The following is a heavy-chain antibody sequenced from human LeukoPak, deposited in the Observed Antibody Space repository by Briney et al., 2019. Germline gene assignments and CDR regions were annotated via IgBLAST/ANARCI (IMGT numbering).Heavy chain of an antibody. Sequence: GGSLRLSCAASGFTFSTYPMYWVRQAPGRGPEYVSGINNNGDRTYYAKSVKGRFTISRDNSKNTLYLQVGCLRAEDIAVYYCARGGLVGPTPYLDSWGQGTLVTVSS. CDR1: GFTFSTYP. CDR3: ARGGLVGPTPYLDS. CDR2: INNNGDRT. V-gene: IGHV3-64*01. D-gene: IGHD1-26*01. J-gene: IGHJ4*02.